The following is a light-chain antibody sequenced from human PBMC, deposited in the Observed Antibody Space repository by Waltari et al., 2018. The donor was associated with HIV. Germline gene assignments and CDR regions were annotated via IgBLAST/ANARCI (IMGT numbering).Light chain of an antibody. V-gene: IGLV4-69*01. J-gene: IGLJ3*02. CDR3: QSWGGCSWV. CDR1: FGNNNYA. CDR2: LNSDGSH. Sequence: QLVLTQSPSASASLGASVKLTCSLGFGNNNYAIAWHQQQPAKGPRCLMKLNSDGSHTKWGVIPYRCSASSSGTGRYLTITGLQSEDEADYYCQSWGGCSWVFGGETKLTVL.